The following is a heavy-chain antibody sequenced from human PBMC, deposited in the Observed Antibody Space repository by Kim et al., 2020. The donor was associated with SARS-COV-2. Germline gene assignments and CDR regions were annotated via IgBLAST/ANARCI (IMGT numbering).Heavy chain of an antibody. J-gene: IGHJ4*02. CDR3: ARDILTGYYKKGFVDY. V-gene: IGHV7-4-1*02. CDR1: GYTFTSYA. Sequence: ASVKVSCKASGYTFTSYAMNWVRQAPGQGLEWMGWINTNTGNPTYAQGFTGRFVFSLDTSVSTAYLQISSLKAEDTAVYYCARDILTGYYKKGFVDYWGQGTLVTVSS. CDR2: INTNTGNP. D-gene: IGHD3-9*01.